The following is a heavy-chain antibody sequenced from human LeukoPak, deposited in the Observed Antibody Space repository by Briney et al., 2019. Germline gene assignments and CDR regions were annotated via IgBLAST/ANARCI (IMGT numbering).Heavy chain of an antibody. J-gene: IGHJ5*02. D-gene: IGHD2-2*01. CDR2: ISAYNGNT. CDR1: GYTFTSYG. Sequence: ASVKVSCKASGYTFTSYGISWVRQAPRQGLEWMGWISAYNGNTNYAQKLQGRVTMTTDTSTSTAYMELRSLRSDDTAVYYCARGCVVATLAGVFDPWGQGTLVTVSS. V-gene: IGHV1-18*01. CDR3: ARGCVVATLAGVFDP.